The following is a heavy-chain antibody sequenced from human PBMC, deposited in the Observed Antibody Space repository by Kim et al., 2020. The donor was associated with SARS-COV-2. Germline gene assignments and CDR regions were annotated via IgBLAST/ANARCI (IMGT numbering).Heavy chain of an antibody. J-gene: IGHJ3*01. D-gene: IGHD3-3*01. CDR1: GYTFTGYY. CDR2: INPNSGGT. Sequence: ASVKVSCKASGYTFTGYYMHWVRQAPGQGLEWMGWINPNSGGTNYAQKFQGRVTMTRDTSISTAYMELSRLRSDDTAVYYCARGGGVLRFLEWLSPMWGQGTMVTVSS. V-gene: IGHV1-2*02. CDR3: ARGGGVLRFLEWLSPM.